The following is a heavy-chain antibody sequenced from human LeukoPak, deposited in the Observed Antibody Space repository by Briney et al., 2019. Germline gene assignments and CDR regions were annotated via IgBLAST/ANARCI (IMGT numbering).Heavy chain of an antibody. Sequence: PGGSLRLSCAASGFTFSSYAMHWVRQAPGKGLEWVAVISYDGSNKYYADSVEGRFTISRDNSKNTLYLQMNSLRAEDTAVYYCARGHYYGSGIDYWGQGTLVTVSS. D-gene: IGHD3-10*01. J-gene: IGHJ4*02. CDR1: GFTFSSYA. CDR2: ISYDGSNK. CDR3: ARGHYYGSGIDY. V-gene: IGHV3-30-3*01.